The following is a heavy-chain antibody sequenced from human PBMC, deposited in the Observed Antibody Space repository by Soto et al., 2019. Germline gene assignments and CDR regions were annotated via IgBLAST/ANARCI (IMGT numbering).Heavy chain of an antibody. CDR2: INAANGYT. Sequence: QVQLVQSGAEVKKPGASVKVSCKASGYTLTNYGIHWVRQAPGQRLEWMGWINAANGYTKYSQKFQGRVTITRDTSASIAYMELSSLRSEDTAVYYCARGIAVAGNYWGQGTLVTVSS. J-gene: IGHJ4*02. CDR1: GYTLTNYG. CDR3: ARGIAVAGNY. V-gene: IGHV1-3*01. D-gene: IGHD6-19*01.